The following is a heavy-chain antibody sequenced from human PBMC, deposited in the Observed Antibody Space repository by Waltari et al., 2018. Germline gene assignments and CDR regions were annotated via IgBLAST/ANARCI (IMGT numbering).Heavy chain of an antibody. CDR2: ISFDSNNK. V-gene: IGHV3-30-3*01. CDR1: GVTFHSYA. Sequence: QVDLVESGGGVVQPGRSLRLCCAASGVTFHSYAMHWVRQARGKGLEWVAAISFDSNNKYYTDSVKGRFTISRDNSKNMLYLEMNSLGTEDTALYYCASVADTGYKTNWGQGTLVTVSS. CDR3: ASVADTGYKTN. J-gene: IGHJ4*02. D-gene: IGHD5-12*01.